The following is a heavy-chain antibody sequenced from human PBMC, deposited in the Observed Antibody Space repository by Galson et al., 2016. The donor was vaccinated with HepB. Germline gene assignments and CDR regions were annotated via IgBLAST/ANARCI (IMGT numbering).Heavy chain of an antibody. Sequence: SVKVSCKASGGTFSNFAISWLRQAPGQGLEWMGGIIPLFGATNYAQTFQGRFTITADKSTTTVYMVLRSRRSEDTAVYYCARGGGITIVRGVMPGWFDPWGQGTLVTVSS. J-gene: IGHJ5*02. CDR3: ARGGGITIVRGVMPGWFDP. D-gene: IGHD3-10*01. V-gene: IGHV1-69*06. CDR2: IIPLFGAT. CDR1: GGTFSNFA.